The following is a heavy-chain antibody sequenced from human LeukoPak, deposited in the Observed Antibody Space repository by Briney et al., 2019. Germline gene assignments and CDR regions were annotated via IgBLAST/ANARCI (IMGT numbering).Heavy chain of an antibody. CDR1: GFTFSDYT. J-gene: IGHJ4*02. CDR2: LPPDGSYQ. Sequence: QPGRSLRLSCAASGFTFSDYTMQWVRQAPGKGLEWVAPLPPDGSYQYYADSLKGRFTISRDNFKNALYLQMNSLRLEDTAVYYCARGLHDRSWYGAHWGQGTLLSVSS. V-gene: IGHV3-30*04. D-gene: IGHD6-13*01. CDR3: ARGLHDRSWYGAH.